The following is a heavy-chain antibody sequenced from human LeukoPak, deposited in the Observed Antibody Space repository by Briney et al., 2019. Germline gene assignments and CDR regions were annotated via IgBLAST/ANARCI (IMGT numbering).Heavy chain of an antibody. CDR2: ISSSSSTI. Sequence: GGTLRLSCAASGFTFSSYGMSWVRQAPGKGLEWVSYISSSSSTIYYADSVKGRFTISRDNAKNSLYLQMNSLRAEDTAVYYCARDLGYSYGDYFDYWGQGTLVTVSS. J-gene: IGHJ4*02. D-gene: IGHD5-18*01. V-gene: IGHV3-48*01. CDR3: ARDLGYSYGDYFDY. CDR1: GFTFSSYG.